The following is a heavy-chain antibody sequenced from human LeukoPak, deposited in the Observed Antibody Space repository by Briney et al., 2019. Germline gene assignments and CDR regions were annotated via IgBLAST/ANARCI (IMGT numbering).Heavy chain of an antibody. CDR1: GFTFSSYA. CDR3: AKDRDGSYYYYYYGMDV. D-gene: IGHD1-26*01. J-gene: IGHJ6*02. Sequence: GGSLRLSCAASGFTFSSYAMHWVRQAPGKGLEWVAVISYDGSNKYYADSVKGRFTISRDNSKNTLYLQMNSLRAEDTAVYYCAKDRDGSYYYYYYGMDVWGQGTTVTVSS. V-gene: IGHV3-30-3*01. CDR2: ISYDGSNK.